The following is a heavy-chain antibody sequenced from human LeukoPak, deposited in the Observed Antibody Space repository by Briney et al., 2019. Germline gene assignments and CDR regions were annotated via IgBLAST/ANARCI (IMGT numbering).Heavy chain of an antibody. CDR1: GYTFTSYG. J-gene: IGHJ2*01. D-gene: IGHD3-3*01. Sequence: GASVKVSCKASGYTFTSYGISWVRQAPGQGLEWMGWISAYNGNTNYAQKLQGRVTMTTDTSTSTAYMELRSLRSDDTAVYYCARVTIFGVVYWYFDLWGRGPLVTVPS. CDR2: ISAYNGNT. CDR3: ARVTIFGVVYWYFDL. V-gene: IGHV1-18*01.